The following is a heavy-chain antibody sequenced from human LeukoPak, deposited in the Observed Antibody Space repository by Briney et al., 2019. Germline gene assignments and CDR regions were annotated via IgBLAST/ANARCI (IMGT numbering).Heavy chain of an antibody. CDR1: GFTFDDYA. CDR2: ISGDGGST. CDR3: AKSGSSAFDY. J-gene: IGHJ4*02. D-gene: IGHD6-6*01. Sequence: GGSLRLSCAASGFTFDDYAMHWVRQAPGKGLEWVSLISGDGGSTYYADSVEGRFTISRDNSKNSLYLQMNSLRSEDTALCYCAKSGSSAFDYWGQGTLVTVSS. V-gene: IGHV3-43*02.